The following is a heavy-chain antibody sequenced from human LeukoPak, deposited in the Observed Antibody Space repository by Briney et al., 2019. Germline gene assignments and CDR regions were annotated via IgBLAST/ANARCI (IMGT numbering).Heavy chain of an antibody. V-gene: IGHV3-33*01. Sequence: GRSLRLSCAASGFTFSSYGMHWVRQAPGKGLEWVTVIWYDGSNKYYADSVKGRFTISRDNSKNTLYLQMNNLRAEDTAVYYCARGSLMGWFGESHYFDYWGQGTLVTVSS. CDR1: GFTFSSYG. CDR3: ARGSLMGWFGESHYFDY. J-gene: IGHJ4*02. CDR2: IWYDGSNK. D-gene: IGHD3-10*01.